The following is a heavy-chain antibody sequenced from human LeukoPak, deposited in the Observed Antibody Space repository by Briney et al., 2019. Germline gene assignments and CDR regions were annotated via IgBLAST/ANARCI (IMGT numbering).Heavy chain of an antibody. D-gene: IGHD5-18*01. CDR3: ARSQRWEVAMVYYYYYMDV. CDR1: GGSISSGSYY. CDR2: IYTSGSA. V-gene: IGHV4-61*02. J-gene: IGHJ6*03. Sequence: SQTLSLTCTVSGGSISSGSYYWSWIRQPAGKGLEWIGRIYTSGSANYNPSLKSRVTISVDTSKNQFSLKLSSVTAADTAVYYCARSQRWEVAMVYYYYYMDVWGQGTLVTVSS.